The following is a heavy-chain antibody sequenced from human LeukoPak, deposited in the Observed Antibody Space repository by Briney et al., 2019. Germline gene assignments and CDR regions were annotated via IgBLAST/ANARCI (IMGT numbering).Heavy chain of an antibody. D-gene: IGHD6-6*01. CDR1: GFTFSSYA. V-gene: IGHV3-23*01. CDR3: AKDGMVAARRDYFDY. J-gene: IGHJ4*02. CDR2: ISGSGGST. Sequence: AGGSLRPSCAASGFTFSSYAMSWVRQAPGKGLEWVSAISGSGGSTYYADSVKGRFTISRDNSKNTLYLQMNSLRAEDTAVYYCAKDGMVAARRDYFDYWGQGTLVTVSS.